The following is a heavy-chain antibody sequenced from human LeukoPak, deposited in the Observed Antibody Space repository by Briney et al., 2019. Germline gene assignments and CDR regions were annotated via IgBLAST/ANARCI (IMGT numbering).Heavy chain of an antibody. V-gene: IGHV4-4*02. CDR1: GGSISSSNW. Sequence: SGTLSLTCAVSGGSISSSNWWSWVRQPPGKGLEWIGEIYHSGSTNYNPSLKSRVTISVDKSKNQFSLKLSSLTAADSAVYYCARAGEVVPAAIYYYYGMDVWGQGNTVTVSS. J-gene: IGHJ6*02. CDR2: IYHSGST. CDR3: ARAGEVVPAAIYYYYGMDV. D-gene: IGHD2-2*01.